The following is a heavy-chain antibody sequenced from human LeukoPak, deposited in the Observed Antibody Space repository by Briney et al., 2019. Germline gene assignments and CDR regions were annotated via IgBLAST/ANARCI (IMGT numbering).Heavy chain of an antibody. CDR1: GFSLCKFW. CDR2: IGKDGSVN. CDR3: ARDLDHYATDQ. Sequence: GGSLRLSCAASGFSLCKFWMSWVRQAPGKGLEWVANIGKDGSVNKYVDSVKGRFTISRDNAKNSLYLHMNSLRADDTAVYYCARDLDHYATDQWGQGTLVTVSS. J-gene: IGHJ5*02. D-gene: IGHD2-2*01. V-gene: IGHV3-7*01.